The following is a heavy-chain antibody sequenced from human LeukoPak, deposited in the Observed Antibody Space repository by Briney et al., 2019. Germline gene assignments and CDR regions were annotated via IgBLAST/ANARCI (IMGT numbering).Heavy chain of an antibody. CDR2: IYYSGST. CDR3: ARVVPAATGYYYYYYMDV. Sequence: PSETLSLTCTVSGGSISSSSYYWGWIRQPPGKGLEWIGSIYYSGSTYYNPSLKSRVTISVDTSKNQFSLKLSSVTAADTAVYYCARVVPAATGYYYYYYMDVWGKGTTVTVSS. D-gene: IGHD2-2*01. CDR1: GGSISSSSYY. J-gene: IGHJ6*03. V-gene: IGHV4-39*07.